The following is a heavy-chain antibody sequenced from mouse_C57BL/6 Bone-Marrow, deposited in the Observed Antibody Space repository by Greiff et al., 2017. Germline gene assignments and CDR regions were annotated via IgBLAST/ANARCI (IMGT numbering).Heavy chain of an antibody. CDR2: ISDGGSYT. CDR1: GFTFSSYA. J-gene: IGHJ4*01. CDR3: ARGGHYYGSSYPYYAMDY. V-gene: IGHV5-4*01. D-gene: IGHD1-1*01. Sequence: EVQRVESGGGLVKPGGSLKLSCAASGFTFSSYAMSWVRQTPEKRLEWVATISDGGSYTYYPDNVKGRFTISRDNAKNNLYLQMSHLKSEDTAMYYCARGGHYYGSSYPYYAMDYWGQGTSVTVSS.